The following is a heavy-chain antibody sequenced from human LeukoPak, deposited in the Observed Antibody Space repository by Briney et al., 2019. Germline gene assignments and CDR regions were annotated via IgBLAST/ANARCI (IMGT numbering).Heavy chain of an antibody. CDR3: AKDSRRGIAARPGWFDP. J-gene: IGHJ5*02. CDR1: GVSFDDYA. D-gene: IGHD6-6*01. Sequence: GGSLRLSCAASGVSFDDYAMYWVRQAPGKGLEWVSLISGDGGITYYADSVKGRFTISRDNSKNSLYLQMNSLRNEDTALYYCAKDSRRGIAARPGWFDPWGQGTLVTVSS. CDR2: ISGDGGIT. V-gene: IGHV3-43*02.